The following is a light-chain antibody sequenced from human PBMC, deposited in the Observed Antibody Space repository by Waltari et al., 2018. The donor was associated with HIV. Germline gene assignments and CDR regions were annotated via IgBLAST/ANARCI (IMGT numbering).Light chain of an antibody. CDR3: QQRSNWPPWT. CDR1: QRVSSY. CDR2: DAS. J-gene: IGKJ1*01. V-gene: IGKV3-11*01. Sequence: EIVLTQSPATLSLSPGERATPTCRASQRVSSYLAWYQQKPGQAPRLLIYDASNRATGIPARFSDSGSGTDFTLTISSLEPEDFAVYYCQQRSNWPPWTFGQGTKVEI.